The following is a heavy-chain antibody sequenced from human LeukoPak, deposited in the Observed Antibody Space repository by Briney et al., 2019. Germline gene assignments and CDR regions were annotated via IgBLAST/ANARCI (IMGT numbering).Heavy chain of an antibody. D-gene: IGHD3-22*01. CDR3: ARDPQKDDSSGYYYVELDY. CDR1: GGTFSSYA. V-gene: IGHV1-69*04. CDR2: IIPILGIA. Sequence: SVKVSCKASGGTFSSYAISWVRQAPGQGLEWMGRIIPILGIANYAQKFQGRVTITADKSTSTAYMELSSLRSEDTAVYYCARDPQKDDSSGYYYVELDYWGQGTLVTVSS. J-gene: IGHJ4*02.